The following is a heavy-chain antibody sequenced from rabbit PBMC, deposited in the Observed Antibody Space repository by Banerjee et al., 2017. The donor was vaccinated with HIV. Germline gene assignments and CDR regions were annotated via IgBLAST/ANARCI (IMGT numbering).Heavy chain of an antibody. CDR3: ARDLAGVIGWNFNL. J-gene: IGHJ4*01. CDR1: GFSFSSSYW. CDR2: IDCGSGGNT. V-gene: IGHV1S45*01. D-gene: IGHD4-1*01. Sequence: QEQLVESGGGLVKPGASLTLTCTASGFSFSSSYWICWVRQAPGKGLEWIACIDCGSGGNTYYASWAKGRFTISKTSSTTVTLQMTSLTAADTATYLCARDLAGVIGWNFNLWGQGTLVTVS.